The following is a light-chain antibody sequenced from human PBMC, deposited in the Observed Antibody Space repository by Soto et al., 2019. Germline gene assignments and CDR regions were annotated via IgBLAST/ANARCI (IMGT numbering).Light chain of an antibody. V-gene: IGLV2-14*01. J-gene: IGLJ1*01. CDR2: DVS. Sequence: QSVLTQPASVSGPPGQSITVSCTGTNKYVGGYNYVSWYQQHPGKAPKLMIYDVSNRPSGVSNRFSGSKSGNTASLTISGLQAEDEADYYCSSYIFSNTYVFGIGTKVTVL. CDR3: SSYIFSNTYV. CDR1: NKYVGGYNY.